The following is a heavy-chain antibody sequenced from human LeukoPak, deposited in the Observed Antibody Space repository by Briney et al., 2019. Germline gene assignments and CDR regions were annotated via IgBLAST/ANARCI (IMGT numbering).Heavy chain of an antibody. D-gene: IGHD2-2*01. V-gene: IGHV5-51*01. Sequence: GESLKISCEGSGYTFTKSWIGWVRQMPGKGLEWMGIIHPGDSHTWYSPSFQGQVTISADKSISMAYLQWSSLKASDTAMYFCARQPGMTAKSWYFDLWGRGTLVTVSS. CDR1: GYTFTKSW. J-gene: IGHJ2*01. CDR2: IHPGDSHT. CDR3: ARQPGMTAKSWYFDL.